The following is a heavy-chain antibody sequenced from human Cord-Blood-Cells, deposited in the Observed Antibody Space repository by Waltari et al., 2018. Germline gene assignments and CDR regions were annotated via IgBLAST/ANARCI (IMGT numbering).Heavy chain of an antibody. CDR3: AKGRAKSSSTPLV. J-gene: IGHJ6*02. V-gene: IGHV3-23*01. D-gene: IGHD6-13*01. Sequence: EVQLLESGGGLVQPGGSLRLACAASGFTFSIYAMHWVRQSPGQGLEWVSAISGSGSSTYYADSVKGRYTISRDNSKNTLYLQMDSLRAEDTAVYYCAKGRAKSSSTPLVWGQGTTVTVSS. CDR1: GFTFSIYA. CDR2: ISGSGSST.